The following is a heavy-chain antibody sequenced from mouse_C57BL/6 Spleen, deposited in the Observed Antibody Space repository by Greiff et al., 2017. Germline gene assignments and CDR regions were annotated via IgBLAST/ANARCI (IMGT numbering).Heavy chain of an antibody. V-gene: IGHV1-81*01. CDR1: GYTFTSYG. CDR2: IYPRSGNT. Sequence: VKLQESGAELARPGASVKLSCKASGYTFTSYGISWVKQRTGQGLEWIGEIYPRSGNTYYNEKFKGKATLTADKSSSTAYMELRSLTSEDSAVYFCARGDYDEKNVDFDYWGQGTTLTVSS. J-gene: IGHJ2*01. CDR3: ARGDYDEKNVDFDY. D-gene: IGHD2-4*01.